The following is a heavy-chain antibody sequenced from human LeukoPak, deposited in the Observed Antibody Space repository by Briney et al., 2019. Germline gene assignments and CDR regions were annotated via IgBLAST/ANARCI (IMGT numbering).Heavy chain of an antibody. CDR1: GSTFSSYG. J-gene: IGHJ4*02. Sequence: GGSLRLSCAASGSTFSSYGMHWVRQAPGKGLEWVAVIWYDGSNKYYADSVKGRFTISRDNSKNTLYLQMNSLRAEDTAVYYCASGSSCYPAYWGQRGQFTVSS. V-gene: IGHV3-33*01. CDR2: IWYDGSNK. D-gene: IGHD3-22*01. CDR3: ASGSSCYPAY.